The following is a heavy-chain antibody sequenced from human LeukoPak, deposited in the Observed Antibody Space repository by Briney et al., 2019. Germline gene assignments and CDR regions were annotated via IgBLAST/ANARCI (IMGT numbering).Heavy chain of an antibody. Sequence: PGGSLRLSCAASGFTFSSYAMSWVRQAPGKGLEWVSSISSSSSYIYYADSVKGRLTISRDNAKNSLYLQMNSLRAEDTAVYYCARGSPVFDYWGQGTLVTVSS. V-gene: IGHV3-21*01. J-gene: IGHJ4*02. CDR3: ARGSPVFDY. CDR1: GFTFSSYA. CDR2: ISSSSSYI.